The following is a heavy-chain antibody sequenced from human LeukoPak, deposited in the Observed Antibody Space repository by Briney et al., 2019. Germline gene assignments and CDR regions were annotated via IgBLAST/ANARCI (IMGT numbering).Heavy chain of an antibody. Sequence: GGSLRLSCAASGFTFSSYSMNWVRQAPGKGLEWVSSISGSSSYIYYADSVRGRFTISRDNAKNSLYLQMNSLRAEDTAVYYCAGVGSRGSGSYYSDYWGQGTLVTVSS. CDR1: GFTFSSYS. V-gene: IGHV3-21*04. J-gene: IGHJ4*02. CDR3: AGVGSRGSGSYYSDY. CDR2: ISGSSSYI. D-gene: IGHD3-10*01.